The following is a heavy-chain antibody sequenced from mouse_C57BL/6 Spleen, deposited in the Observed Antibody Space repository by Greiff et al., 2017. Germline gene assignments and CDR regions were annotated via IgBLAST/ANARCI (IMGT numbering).Heavy chain of an antibody. D-gene: IGHD1-1*01. J-gene: IGHJ1*03. Sequence: QVQLQQPGAELVRPGTSVKLSCKASGYTFTSYWMHWVKQRPGQGLEWIGVIDPSDSYTNYNQKFKGKATLTVDTSSSTAYMQRSSLTSEDSAVYYCARSENLLLRYFDVWGTGTTVTVSS. CDR1: GYTFTSYW. CDR3: ARSENLLLRYFDV. CDR2: IDPSDSYT. V-gene: IGHV1-59*01.